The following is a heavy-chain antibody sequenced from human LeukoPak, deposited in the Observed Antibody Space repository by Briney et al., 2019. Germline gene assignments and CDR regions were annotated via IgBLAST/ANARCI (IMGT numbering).Heavy chain of an antibody. V-gene: IGHV3-11*04. CDR2: ISSRSSNK. CDR1: GFTFSNHY. J-gene: IGHJ6*03. CDR3: ARDETGAAAGLKFGYYYYYMDV. Sequence: PGGSLRLSCAASGFTFSNHYMSWIRQAPGKGLVWGSYISSRSSNKYYADSVKGRFTISRDNAKSSLYLQMGSLRAEDMAVYYCARDETGAAAGLKFGYYYYYMDVWGKGTTVTVSS. D-gene: IGHD6-13*01.